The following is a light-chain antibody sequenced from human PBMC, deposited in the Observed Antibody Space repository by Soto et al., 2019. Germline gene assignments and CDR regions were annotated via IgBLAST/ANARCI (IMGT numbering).Light chain of an antibody. Sequence: SYELTQPPSVSVAPGKTARITCGGNDIGSKSVHWSQQKPGQAPVLVIYYDSGRPSGIPERFSGSSSGNTATLTITRVEAGDEADYYCQVWDSSSDHLVFGGGTKLIVL. CDR1: DIGSKS. J-gene: IGLJ2*01. CDR3: QVWDSSSDHLV. CDR2: YDS. V-gene: IGLV3-21*01.